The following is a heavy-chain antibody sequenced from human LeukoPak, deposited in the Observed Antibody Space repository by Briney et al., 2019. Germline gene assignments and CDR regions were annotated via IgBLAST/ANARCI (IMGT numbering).Heavy chain of an antibody. CDR1: GFTFSSYA. CDR2: ISGSGGST. D-gene: IGHD5-12*01. V-gene: IGHV3-23*01. J-gene: IGHJ4*02. CDR3: AKGMDIVATNAFDY. Sequence: PGGSLRLSCAASGFTFSSYAVSWVRQAPGKGLEWVSAISGSGGSTYYADSVKGRFTISRDNSKNTLYLQMNSLRVEDTAVYYCAKGMDIVATNAFDYWGQGTLVTVSS.